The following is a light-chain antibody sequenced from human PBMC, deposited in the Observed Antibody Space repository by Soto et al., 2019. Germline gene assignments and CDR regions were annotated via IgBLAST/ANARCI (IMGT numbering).Light chain of an antibody. Sequence: IQLTQSPSSLSASVGDRVTATCRDSQGIVTYLVWYQQKRGKAPTVLIYASSTLQTGVPSRFSGSGSGTDFSLTISSLHPEDVETYDCQQVDSYPRTFGQGTKVDIK. CDR3: QQVDSYPRT. J-gene: IGKJ1*01. CDR1: QGIVTY. V-gene: IGKV1-9*01. CDR2: ASS.